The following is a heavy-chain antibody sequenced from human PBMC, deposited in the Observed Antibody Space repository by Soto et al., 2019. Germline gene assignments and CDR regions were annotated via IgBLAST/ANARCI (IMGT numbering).Heavy chain of an antibody. V-gene: IGHV1-69*01. Sequence: QVLLVQSGAEVKKPGSSVKVSCKTSGGTFSNYAISWVRQAPGQGLEWMGGIIPIFDTANFAQKFQGRVTITAGESTSTVYRELSSLRSEDTAVYYGARGGIYGDHGDYLDYWGQGTLVTVSS. CDR3: ARGGIYGDHGDYLDY. CDR2: IIPIFDTA. D-gene: IGHD4-17*01. J-gene: IGHJ4*02. CDR1: GGTFSNYA.